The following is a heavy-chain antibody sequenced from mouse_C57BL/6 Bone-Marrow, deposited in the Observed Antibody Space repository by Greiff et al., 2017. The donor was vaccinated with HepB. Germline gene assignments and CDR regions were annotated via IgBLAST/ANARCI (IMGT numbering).Heavy chain of an antibody. V-gene: IGHV1-4*01. CDR1: GYTFTSYT. CDR2: INPSSGYT. J-gene: IGHJ1*03. CDR3: ARWDYGNWYFDV. D-gene: IGHD1-1*01. Sequence: VKLQESGAELARPGASVKMSCKASGYTFTSYTMHWVKQRPGQGLEWIGYINPSSGYTKYNQKFKDKATLTADKSSSTAYMQLSSLTSEDSAVYYCARWDYGNWYFDVWGTGTTVTVSS.